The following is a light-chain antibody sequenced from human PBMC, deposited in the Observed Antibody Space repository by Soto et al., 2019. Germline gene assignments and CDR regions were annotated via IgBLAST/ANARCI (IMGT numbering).Light chain of an antibody. CDR1: QSIRTY. CDR2: DAS. J-gene: IGKJ2*01. CDR3: QKSDRSPYT. V-gene: IGKV1-39*01. Sequence: DIPMTQSPSSLSASVGDRVAITCRASQSIRTYLNWYQQKPGEAPKVLIYDASTLQSGVPSRFSGSGSGTYFTLTISSLQPEDYATYYCQKSDRSPYTFGQGTKLEIK.